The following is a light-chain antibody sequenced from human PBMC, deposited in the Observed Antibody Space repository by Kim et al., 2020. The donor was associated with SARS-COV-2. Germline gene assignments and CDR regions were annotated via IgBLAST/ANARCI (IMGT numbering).Light chain of an antibody. CDR2: RND. CDR3: AAWDDSLRV. V-gene: IGLV1-47*01. Sequence: PGQRFSISCSGSSSNIGSNYVYWYQQLPGMAPKLLIYRNDQRPSGVPDRFSGSKSGTSASLAISGLRSEDEAEYYCAAWDDSLRVFGGGTQLTVL. J-gene: IGLJ3*02. CDR1: SSNIGSNY.